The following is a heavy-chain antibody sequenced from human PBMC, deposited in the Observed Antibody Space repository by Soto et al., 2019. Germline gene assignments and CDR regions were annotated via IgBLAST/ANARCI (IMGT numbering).Heavy chain of an antibody. V-gene: IGHV3-23*01. CDR3: AKATTNGGWFNPFDS. D-gene: IGHD6-19*01. Sequence: GGSLRLSCAASGFSFVNYAMNWVRQAPGKGLEWVSGLSGSGASTYYADSVKGRFTISRDNSRDTLFLQMNSLTADDTAVYYCAKATTNGGWFNPFDSWGQGALVTVSS. CDR2: LSGSGAST. CDR1: GFSFVNYA. J-gene: IGHJ4*02.